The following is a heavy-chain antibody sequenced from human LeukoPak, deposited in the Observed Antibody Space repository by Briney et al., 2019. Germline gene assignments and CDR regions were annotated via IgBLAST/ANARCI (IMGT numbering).Heavy chain of an antibody. V-gene: IGHV4-4*09. CDR1: GGSISSYY. D-gene: IGHD3-10*01. J-gene: IGHJ5*02. Sequence: SETLSLTCTGSGGSISSYYWSWIRQPPGKGLEWIGHIYTSGSTNYNPSLKSRVTISVDTSKNQFSLKLSSVTAADTAVYYCARETTRQGTMVRGVIISPMDNWFNPWGQGTLVTVSS. CDR2: IYTSGST. CDR3: ARETTRQGTMVRGVIISPMDNWFNP.